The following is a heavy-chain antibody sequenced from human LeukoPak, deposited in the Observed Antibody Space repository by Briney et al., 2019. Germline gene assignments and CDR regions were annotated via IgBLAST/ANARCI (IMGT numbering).Heavy chain of an antibody. CDR1: SGSFSGYY. D-gene: IGHD4-23*01. CDR2: IYHSGST. J-gene: IGHJ4*02. CDR3: ARDYGGKFDY. V-gene: IGHV4-34*01. Sequence: PSETLSLTCAVYSGSFSGYYWSWIRQPPGKGLEWIGEIYHSGSTNYNPSLKSRVTISVDTSKNQFSLKLNSVTAADTAVYYCARDYGGKFDYWGQGTLVTVSS.